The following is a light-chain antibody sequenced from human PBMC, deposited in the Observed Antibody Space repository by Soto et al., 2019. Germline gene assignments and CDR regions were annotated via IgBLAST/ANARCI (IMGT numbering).Light chain of an antibody. CDR3: QQAYSHTLT. Sequence: DIQMTQSPSSVSASVGDRVTITCGASQGISRVLGWYQQKPGKAPKILIFAASSLQSGVPSRLRGSGYGTDLTISISNMKNEDFETYYCQQAYSHTLTFGGGTKVDIK. CDR2: AAS. CDR1: QGISRV. J-gene: IGKJ4*01. V-gene: IGKV1-12*01.